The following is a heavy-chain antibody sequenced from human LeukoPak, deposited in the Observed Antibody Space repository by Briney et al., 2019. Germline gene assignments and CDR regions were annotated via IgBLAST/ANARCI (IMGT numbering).Heavy chain of an antibody. CDR1: GFTFSSYA. CDR2: ISGSGGST. CDR3: VTNVDY. J-gene: IGHJ4*02. Sequence: GGSLRLSCAASGFTFSSYAMSWVRQAPGKGLEWVSGISGSGGSTVYVDSVKGRFTISRDNSKNTLYLQMNSLRAEDTALYYCVTNVDYWGQGTLVTVSS. V-gene: IGHV3-23*01.